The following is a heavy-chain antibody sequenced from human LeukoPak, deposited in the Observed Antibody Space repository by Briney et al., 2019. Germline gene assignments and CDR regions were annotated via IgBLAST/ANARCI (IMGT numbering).Heavy chain of an antibody. CDR3: AKSLLLWFREPLDY. D-gene: IGHD3-10*01. V-gene: IGHV3-23*01. Sequence: PGGSLRLSCAASGFTFSSYAMSWVRQAPGKGLEWVSAISGSGGSTYYADSVKGRFTISRDNSKNTLYLQMNSLRAEDTAVYYCAKSLLLWFREPLDYWGQGTLVTVSS. CDR2: ISGSGGST. J-gene: IGHJ4*02. CDR1: GFTFSSYA.